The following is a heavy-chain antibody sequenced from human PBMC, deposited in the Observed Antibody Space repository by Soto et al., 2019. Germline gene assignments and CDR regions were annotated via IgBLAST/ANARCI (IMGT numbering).Heavy chain of an antibody. Sequence: SETLSLTCAVYGGSFSGYYWSWIRQPPGKGLEWIGEINHSGSTNYNPSLKSRVTISVDTSKNQFSLKLSSVTAADTAVYYCARGPRNHYDFWGGYYTGIFDYWGQGTLVTVSS. V-gene: IGHV4-34*01. CDR2: INHSGST. J-gene: IGHJ4*02. CDR1: GGSFSGYY. CDR3: ARGPRNHYDFWGGYYTGIFDY. D-gene: IGHD3-3*01.